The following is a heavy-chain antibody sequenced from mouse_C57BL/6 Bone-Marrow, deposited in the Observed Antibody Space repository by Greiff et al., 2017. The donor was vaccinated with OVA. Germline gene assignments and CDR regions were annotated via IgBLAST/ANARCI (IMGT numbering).Heavy chain of an antibody. D-gene: IGHD2-4*01. J-gene: IGHJ3*01. CDR1: GFNIKDDY. CDR2: IDPENGDT. CDR3: TTVYYDYGFAY. V-gene: IGHV14-4*01. Sequence: VQLQQSGAELVRPGASVKLSCTASGFNIKDDYMHWVKQRPEQGLEWIGWIDPENGDTEYASKFQGTATITADTSSNTAYLQLSSLTSEDTAVYYCTTVYYDYGFAYWGQGTLVTVSA.